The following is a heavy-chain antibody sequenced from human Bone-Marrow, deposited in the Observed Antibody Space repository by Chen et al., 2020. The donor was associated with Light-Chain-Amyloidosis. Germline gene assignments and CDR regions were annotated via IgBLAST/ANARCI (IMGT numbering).Heavy chain of an antibody. V-gene: IGHV3-74*01. CDR3: ARAPVATPGTGIDY. D-gene: IGHD6-13*01. Sequence: DVQLVESGGGLVQPGGSLRLSCAASGFTFSDYWMHWVRQAPGKGLVWVSRINDDGSDKRYADYVKSRYTIPRDNAKTTLYRQLNTLRAENTATYHCARAPVATPGTGIDYWGQGALVTVSS. J-gene: IGHJ4*02. CDR1: GFTFSDYW. CDR2: INDDGSDK.